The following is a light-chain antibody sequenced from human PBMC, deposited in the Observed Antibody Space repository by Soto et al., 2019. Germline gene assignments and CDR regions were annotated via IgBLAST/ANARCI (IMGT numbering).Light chain of an antibody. CDR1: QSVGSN. CDR3: QQYTNWPYT. J-gene: IGKJ2*01. CDR2: GAS. V-gene: IGKV3-15*01. Sequence: EIVMTQSPATLSVSPGERASLSCRASQSVGSNLAWYQQTAGQAPRLLIYGASTRATGIPARFSGSGSGTEFTLTSSSLQYEDFAVYSCQQYTNWPYTFGQGTKLEIK.